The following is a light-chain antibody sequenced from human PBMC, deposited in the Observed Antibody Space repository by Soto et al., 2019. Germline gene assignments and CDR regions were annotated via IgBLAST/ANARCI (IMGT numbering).Light chain of an antibody. CDR2: AAS. Sequence: DIQTTQSPSSLSASVGDRVTITCRTSQSVSTYLNRYQKKLGKAPNLLIYAASTLQSGVPSRFSGSGSGTDFTLTISSLQVEDSATYYCQQSYSTPGTFGQGTRLEIK. V-gene: IGKV1-39*01. CDR1: QSVSTY. J-gene: IGKJ5*01. CDR3: QQSYSTPGT.